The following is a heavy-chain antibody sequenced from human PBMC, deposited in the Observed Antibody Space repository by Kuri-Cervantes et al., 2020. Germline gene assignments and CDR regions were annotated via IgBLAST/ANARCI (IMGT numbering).Heavy chain of an antibody. J-gene: IGHJ4*02. CDR2: ISGSGGST. D-gene: IGHD2-21*02. CDR1: GFTFSSYA. Sequence: GESLKISCAASGFTFSSYAMSWVRQAPGKGLEWVSAISGSGGSTYYADSVKGRFTISRDNSKNTLYLQMNSLRAEDTAVYYCAKEALEYCGGDCYSPLDYWGQGTLVTVSS. V-gene: IGHV3-23*01. CDR3: AKEALEYCGGDCYSPLDY.